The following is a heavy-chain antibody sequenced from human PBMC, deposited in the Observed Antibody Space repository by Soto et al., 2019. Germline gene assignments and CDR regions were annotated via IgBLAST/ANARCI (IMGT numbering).Heavy chain of an antibody. D-gene: IGHD3-3*01. CDR2: INPTTGGT. J-gene: IGHJ6*02. CDR3: AREISRVTDWSAYYIGHYYYTMDV. V-gene: IGHV1-2*04. Sequence: EASVKVSCKASGYSFSDYSIHWVRQAPGQGLEWMGWINPTTGGTNYAQKFQGWVTMTRDTSIRTAYMELSRLRSDDTAVYYCAREISRVTDWSAYYIGHYYYTMDVWGQGTTVTVSS. CDR1: GYSFSDYS.